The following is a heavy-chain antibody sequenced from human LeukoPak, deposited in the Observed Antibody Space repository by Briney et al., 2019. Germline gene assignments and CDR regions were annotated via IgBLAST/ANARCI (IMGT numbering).Heavy chain of an antibody. CDR1: GFTFSTYA. CDR2: IGGSGDFT. Sequence: GSLRLSCAASGFTFSTYAMSWVRQPPGKGLEWVSAIGGSGDFTYYAEYVRGRFTISRDNSKKTLYLQVNSLRAEDTAVYYCAKADRGWGVITKDWGQGTLVTVSS. D-gene: IGHD3-10*01. CDR3: AKADRGWGVITKD. V-gene: IGHV3-23*01. J-gene: IGHJ4*02.